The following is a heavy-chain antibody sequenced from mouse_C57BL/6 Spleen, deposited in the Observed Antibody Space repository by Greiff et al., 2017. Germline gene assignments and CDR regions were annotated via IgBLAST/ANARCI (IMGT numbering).Heavy chain of an antibody. CDR2: IYPGSGST. CDR1: GYTFTSYW. Sequence: VQLQQPGAELVKPGASVKMSCKASGYTFTSYWITWVKQRPGQGLEWIGDIYPGSGSTNYTEKFKSKATLTVDTSSSTAYLQLSSLTSEDSAVCYCARRAGVYYGSSSYAMDYWGQGTSVTVSS. D-gene: IGHD1-1*01. J-gene: IGHJ4*01. CDR3: ARRAGVYYGSSSYAMDY. V-gene: IGHV1-55*01.